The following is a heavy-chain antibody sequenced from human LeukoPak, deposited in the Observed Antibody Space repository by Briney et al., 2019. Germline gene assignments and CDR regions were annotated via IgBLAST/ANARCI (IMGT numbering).Heavy chain of an antibody. Sequence: SVKVSCKASGGTFSSYAISWVRQAPGQGLEWMGGIIPIFGTANYAQKFQGRVTITADESTSTAYMELSSLRSEDTAVYYCARDRPDSDCSSTSCYRGWFDPWSQGTLVTVSS. J-gene: IGHJ5*02. CDR2: IIPIFGTA. CDR1: GGTFSSYA. V-gene: IGHV1-69*13. CDR3: ARDRPDSDCSSTSCYRGWFDP. D-gene: IGHD2-2*02.